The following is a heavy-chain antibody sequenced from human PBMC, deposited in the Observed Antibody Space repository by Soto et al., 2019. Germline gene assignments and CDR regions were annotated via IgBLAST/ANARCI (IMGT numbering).Heavy chain of an antibody. D-gene: IGHD6-19*01. CDR1: GGTVSSYA. V-gene: IGHV1-69*06. Sequence: SVKVSCKASGGTVSSYAISWVRQAPGQGLEWMGGIIPIFGTANYAQKFQGRVTITADKSTSTAYMELSSLRSEDTAVYYCARDRGRQWLVHYYYGMDVWGQGTTVTVSS. J-gene: IGHJ6*02. CDR3: ARDRGRQWLVHYYYGMDV. CDR2: IIPIFGTA.